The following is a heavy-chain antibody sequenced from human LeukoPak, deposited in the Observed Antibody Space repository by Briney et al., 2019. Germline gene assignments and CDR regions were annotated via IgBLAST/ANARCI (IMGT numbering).Heavy chain of an antibody. Sequence: GGSLRLSCAASGFTFSSYGMSWVRQAPGRGLEWVSAIGGRDGSTYYADSVKGRFTISRDNSKNTLYVQMNSLRAEDTAVYYCAKGHYYGSGSLDYWGQGTLVTVSS. D-gene: IGHD3-10*01. CDR2: IGGRDGST. CDR3: AKGHYYGSGSLDY. J-gene: IGHJ4*02. V-gene: IGHV3-23*01. CDR1: GFTFSSYG.